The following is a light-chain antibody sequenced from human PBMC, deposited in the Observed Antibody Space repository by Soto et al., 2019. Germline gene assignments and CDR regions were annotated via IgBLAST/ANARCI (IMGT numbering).Light chain of an antibody. J-gene: IGLJ2*01. CDR2: VNSDGSH. Sequence: QLVLTQSPSASASLGASVKLTCTLSSGHSNYAIAWHQQHPGEGPRYLMKVNSDGSHSKGDGIPDRFSGSSSGAERYLTISSLQSEDEADYYCQTWDTGIVVFGGGTQLTVL. CDR3: QTWDTGIVV. V-gene: IGLV4-69*02. CDR1: SGHSNYA.